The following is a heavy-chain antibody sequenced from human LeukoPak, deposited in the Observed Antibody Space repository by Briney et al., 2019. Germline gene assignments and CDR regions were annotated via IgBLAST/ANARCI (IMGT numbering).Heavy chain of an antibody. CDR2: ISYDGSNK. V-gene: IGHV3-30*18. CDR3: AKDSSGSR. J-gene: IGHJ4*02. D-gene: IGHD3-10*01. CDR1: GFTFSSYG. Sequence: GGSLRLSCAASGFTFSSYGMHWVRQAPGKGLEWVAVISYDGSNKYYADSVKGRFTISRDNSKNTLYLQMNSLRAEDTAVYYCAKDSSGSRWGQGTLVTVSS.